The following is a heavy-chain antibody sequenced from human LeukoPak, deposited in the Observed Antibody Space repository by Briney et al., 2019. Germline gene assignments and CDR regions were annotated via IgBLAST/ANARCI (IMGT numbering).Heavy chain of an antibody. J-gene: IGHJ4*02. CDR2: IYHSGST. CDR1: GHSISSGYY. D-gene: IGHD4-11*01. V-gene: IGHV4-38-2*02. Sequence: SETLSLTCTVSGHSISSGYYWGWVWQPPGTGLEWIGSIYHSGSTYYNPSLKSRGTISVDTSKNQFSLKLSSVTAADTAVYYCARVYSNYNPFDYWGQGTLVTVSS. CDR3: ARVYSNYNPFDY.